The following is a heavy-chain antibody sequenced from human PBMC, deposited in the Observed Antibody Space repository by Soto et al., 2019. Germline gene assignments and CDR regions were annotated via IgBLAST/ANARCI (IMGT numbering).Heavy chain of an antibody. CDR2: IYSTENT. CDR1: GGSVSSNSYS. Sequence: SETLSLTCTVSGGSVSSNSYSWGWIRQSPGKGLEWIGIIYSTENTYYHPSLLSQVTISADTSMNEFSLRLSSVTAADTAFYYCARLNGYCVSTGCHGYYGMDVWGQGTTVT. CDR3: ARLNGYCVSTGCHGYYGMDV. D-gene: IGHD2-2*03. J-gene: IGHJ6*02. V-gene: IGHV4-39*01.